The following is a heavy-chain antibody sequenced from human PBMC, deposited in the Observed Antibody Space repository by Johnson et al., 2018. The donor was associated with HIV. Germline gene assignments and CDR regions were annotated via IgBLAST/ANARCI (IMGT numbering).Heavy chain of an antibody. CDR2: ISYDGSNK. D-gene: IGHD6-13*01. J-gene: IGHJ3*02. CDR3: AKTYSSSWYAFDI. Sequence: QVQLVESGGGLVQAGESLGLSCAASGFTFSSYAMNWVRQAPGKGLEWVAVISYDGSNKYYADSVKGRFTISRDNSKNTLYLQMNSLRAEDTAVYYCAKTYSSSWYAFDIWGQGTMVTVSS. V-gene: IGHV3-30*18. CDR1: GFTFSSYA.